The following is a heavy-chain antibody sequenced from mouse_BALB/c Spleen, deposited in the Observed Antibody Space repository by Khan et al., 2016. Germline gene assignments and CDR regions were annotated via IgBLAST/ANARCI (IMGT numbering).Heavy chain of an antibody. CDR3: ARSLGSCFDY. J-gene: IGHJ2*01. V-gene: IGHV3-2*02. Sequence: VQLQQPWPLVVGPSESQCLNCTVPGYSVTTVYAWNRMRQFPGKKLEWMGYISYSGRTRYNQSLKSRISITRDTSKNQFLLQLNSVTTEDTATYYCARSLGSCFDYWV. D-gene: IGHD1-1*02. CDR2: ISYSGRT. CDR1: GYSVTTVYA.